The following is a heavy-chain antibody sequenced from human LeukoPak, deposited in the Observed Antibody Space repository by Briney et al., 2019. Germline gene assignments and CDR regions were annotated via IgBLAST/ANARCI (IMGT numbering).Heavy chain of an antibody. D-gene: IGHD2-8*01. Sequence: PGRSLRLSCAASGFTFSSYAMHWVRQAPGKGLEWVAVISYDGSNKYYADSVKGRFTISRDNSKNTLYLQMNSLRAEDTAVYYCARDRLPFYCCTNSQHWGQGTLVTVSS. CDR1: GFTFSSYA. CDR3: ARDRLPFYCCTNSQH. CDR2: ISYDGSNK. J-gene: IGHJ1*01. V-gene: IGHV3-30-3*01.